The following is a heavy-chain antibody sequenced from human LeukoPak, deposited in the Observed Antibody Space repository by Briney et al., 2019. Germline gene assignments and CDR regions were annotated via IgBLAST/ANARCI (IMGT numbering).Heavy chain of an antibody. V-gene: IGHV4-59*01. Sequence: PSETLSLTCTVSGGSISSYYWSWIRQPPGKGLEWIGYIYYSGSTNYNPSLKSRVTISVDTSKNQFSLKLSSVTAADTAVYYCAREQYYYDSSGYSGGNWFDPWGQGTLVTVSS. CDR1: GGSISSYY. CDR2: IYYSGST. CDR3: AREQYYYDSSGYSGGNWFDP. D-gene: IGHD3-22*01. J-gene: IGHJ5*02.